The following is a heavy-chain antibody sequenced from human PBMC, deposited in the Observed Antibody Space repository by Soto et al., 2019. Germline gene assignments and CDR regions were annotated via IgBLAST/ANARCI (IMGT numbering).Heavy chain of an antibody. D-gene: IGHD4-4*01. CDR3: ASYANYNHF. CDR2: VYYSGST. CDR1: GGSMRSYY. J-gene: IGHJ4*02. Sequence: QVQLQESGPGLVKPSETLSLTCNVSGGSMRSYYWSWIRQPPGKGLEWIWYVYYSGSTNYNPSLKSRVTISVDTSKNPFSMKLSSVTAADTAVYYCASYANYNHFWGQGTLVTVSS. V-gene: IGHV4-59*01.